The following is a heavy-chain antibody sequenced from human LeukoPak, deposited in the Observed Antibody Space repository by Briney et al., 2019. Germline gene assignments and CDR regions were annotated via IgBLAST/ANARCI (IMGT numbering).Heavy chain of an antibody. J-gene: IGHJ4*02. V-gene: IGHV4-38-2*01. Sequence: SETLSLTCAVSGYSISSGYYWGWIRQPPGKGLEWIGNVYHSGSTYKNPSLKSRVSISLDTSNNQISLKLTSVTAADTAIYYCARLSGAPVRHPIYHFDYWGQGTLVTVSS. CDR3: ARLSGAPVRHPIYHFDY. CDR2: VYHSGST. CDR1: GYSISSGYY. D-gene: IGHD1-26*01.